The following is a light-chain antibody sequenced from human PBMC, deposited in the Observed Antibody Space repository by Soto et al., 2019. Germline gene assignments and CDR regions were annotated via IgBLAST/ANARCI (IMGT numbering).Light chain of an antibody. CDR1: QGISTY. V-gene: IGKV1-39*01. CDR3: QQSFSFPCT. Sequence: DIQMTQSPLVLSASIGERVIITCRASQGISTYLNWYQQKPGKAPNLLIYGESSLQSGVPSRFSGSGSGTEFSLTSSILQPEDLATYYCQQSFSFPCTFGQGTKVNIK. J-gene: IGKJ1*01. CDR2: GES.